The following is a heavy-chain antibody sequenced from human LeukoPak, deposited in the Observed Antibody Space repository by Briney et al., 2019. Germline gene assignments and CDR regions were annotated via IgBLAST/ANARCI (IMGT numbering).Heavy chain of an antibody. CDR1: GYSFINYG. D-gene: IGHD3-3*01. CDR2: ISAYNGNT. V-gene: IGHV1-18*01. J-gene: IGHJ5*02. Sequence: ASVKVSCKASGYSFINYGINWVRQAPGQGLEWMGWISAYNGNTNYAQKLQGRVTMTTDTSTSTAYMELRSLGSDDTAVYYCARGTGRFSFDPWGQGTLVTVSS. CDR3: ARGTGRFSFDP.